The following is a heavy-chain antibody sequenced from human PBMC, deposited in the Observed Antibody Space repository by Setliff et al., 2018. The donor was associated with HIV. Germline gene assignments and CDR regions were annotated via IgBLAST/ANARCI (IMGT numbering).Heavy chain of an antibody. J-gene: IGHJ6*03. CDR3: ARSAKSGAWTYYDFWSGYSYYYMDV. CDR1: GGTFSSYA. V-gene: IGHV1-69*13. D-gene: IGHD3-3*01. CDR2: IIPIFGTA. Sequence: SVKVSCKASGGTFSSYAISWVRQAPGQGLEWMGGIIPIFGTANYAQKFQGRVTITADESTSTAYMELSSLRSEDTAVYYCARSAKSGAWTYYDFWSGYSYYYMDVWGKGTTVTVSS.